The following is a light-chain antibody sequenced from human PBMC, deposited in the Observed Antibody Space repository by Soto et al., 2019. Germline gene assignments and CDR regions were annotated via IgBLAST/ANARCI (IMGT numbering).Light chain of an antibody. Sequence: EIVMTHSPATLSVSPGERATLSCRASQSVSSNLAWYQQKPGQDPRLLIYGASTRATGIPARFSGSGSGTEFTLTISSLQSEDFAVYYCQQYNNWPPLTFGGGTQVEIK. J-gene: IGKJ4*01. CDR3: QQYNNWPPLT. CDR2: GAS. CDR1: QSVSSN. V-gene: IGKV3-15*01.